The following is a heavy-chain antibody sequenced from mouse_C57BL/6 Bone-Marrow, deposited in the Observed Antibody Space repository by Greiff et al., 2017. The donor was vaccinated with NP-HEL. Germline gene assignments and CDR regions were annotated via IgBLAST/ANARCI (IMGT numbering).Heavy chain of an antibody. CDR3: ARARPRYWYFDV. CDR1: GYTFTSYW. CDR2: IDPSDSYT. V-gene: IGHV1-69*01. J-gene: IGHJ1*03. Sequence: QVQLQQPGAELVMPGASVKLSCKASGYTFTSYWMHWVKQRPGQGLEWIGEIDPSDSYTNYNQKFKGKSTLTVDKSSSTAYMQLSSLTSEDSAFYYCARARPRYWYFDVWGTGTTVTVSS.